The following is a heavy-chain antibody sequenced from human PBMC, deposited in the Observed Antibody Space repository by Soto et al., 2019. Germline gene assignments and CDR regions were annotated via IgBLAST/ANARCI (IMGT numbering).Heavy chain of an antibody. CDR1: GGTFSSYA. CDR3: AAKILTCYYPFDY. CDR2: ISPIFGTA. Sequence: QVQLVQSGAEVKKPGSSVKVSCKASGGTFSSYAISWVRQAPGQGLEWMGGISPIFGTANYAQKFQGRVTITADESTSKAYMELSSLRSEDTAVYYCAAKILTCYYPFDYWGQGTLVTVSS. J-gene: IGHJ4*02. V-gene: IGHV1-69*01. D-gene: IGHD3-9*01.